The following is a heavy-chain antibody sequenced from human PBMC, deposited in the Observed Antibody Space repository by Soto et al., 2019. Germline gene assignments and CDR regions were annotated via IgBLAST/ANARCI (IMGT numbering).Heavy chain of an antibody. CDR1: GSSLSTARMG. J-gene: IGHJ4*02. D-gene: IGHD1-26*01. V-gene: IGHV2-26*01. Sequence: QVTLKESGPVLVKPTETLTLTCTVSGSSLSTARMGVSWIRQPPGKALEWIAHIFSDDDKSYSSSLKSRLAISKDPYKSQVVLTMTNMDPEDTATYYCARRGTYQDFDYWGQGTLVTVSS. CDR2: IFSDDDK. CDR3: ARRGTYQDFDY.